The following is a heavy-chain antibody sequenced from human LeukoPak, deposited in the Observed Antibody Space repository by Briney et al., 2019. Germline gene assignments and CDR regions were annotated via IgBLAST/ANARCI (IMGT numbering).Heavy chain of an antibody. J-gene: IGHJ4*02. V-gene: IGHV4-4*07. Sequence: PSETLSLTCTVSGGPINNYFWSWLRQPAGKGLEWMGRIYSSGSTSYNPSPKNRLTISLDKTKNQVSLKLTSVTAADTAMYVCAREQTTGFDQWGQGTLVTVSS. CDR2: IYSSGST. CDR1: GGPINNYF. CDR3: AREQTTGFDQ. D-gene: IGHD4-17*01.